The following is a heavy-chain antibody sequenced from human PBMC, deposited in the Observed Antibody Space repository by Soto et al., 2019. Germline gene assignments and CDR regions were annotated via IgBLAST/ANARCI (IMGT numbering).Heavy chain of an antibody. V-gene: IGHV1-69*04. J-gene: IGHJ5*02. CDR3: ARDLHVNILTGYYHWFDP. CDR2: IIPILGIA. CDR1: GGTFSSYT. D-gene: IGHD3-9*01. Sequence: ASVKVSCKASGGTFSSYTISWVRQAPGQGLEWMGRIIPILGIANYAQKFQGRVTITADKSTSTAYMELSSLRSEDTAVYYCARDLHVNILTGYYHWFDPWGQGTLVTVSS.